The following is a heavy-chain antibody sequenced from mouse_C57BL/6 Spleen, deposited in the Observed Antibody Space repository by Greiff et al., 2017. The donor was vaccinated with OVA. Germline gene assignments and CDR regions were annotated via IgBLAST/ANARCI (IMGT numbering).Heavy chain of an antibody. CDR1: GYTFTDYY. Sequence: VQLQQSGPELVKPGASVKISCKASGYTFTDYYMNWVKQSHGKSLEWIGDINPNNGGTSYNQKFKGKATLTVDKSSSTAYMELRSLTSEASAVYYCARKKYPYYFDYWGQGTTLTVSS. J-gene: IGHJ2*01. CDR2: INPNNGGT. V-gene: IGHV1-26*01. D-gene: IGHD5-1-1*01. CDR3: ARKKYPYYFDY.